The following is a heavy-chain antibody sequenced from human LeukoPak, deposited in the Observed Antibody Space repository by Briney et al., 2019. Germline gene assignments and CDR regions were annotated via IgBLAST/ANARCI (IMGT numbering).Heavy chain of an antibody. CDR3: AKDLPIAVAGSPDAFDI. V-gene: IGHV3-23*01. CDR1: GFTFSSYA. J-gene: IGHJ3*02. Sequence: GGSPRLSCAASGFTFSSYAMSWVRQAPGKGLEWVSAISGSGGSTYYADSVKGRFTISRDNSKNTLYLQMNSLRAEDTAVYYCAKDLPIAVAGSPDAFDIWGQGTMVTVSS. CDR2: ISGSGGST. D-gene: IGHD6-19*01.